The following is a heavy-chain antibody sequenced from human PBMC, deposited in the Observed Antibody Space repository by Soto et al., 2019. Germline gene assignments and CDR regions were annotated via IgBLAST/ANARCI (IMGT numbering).Heavy chain of an antibody. CDR2: IWYDGSNK. D-gene: IGHD4-4*01. V-gene: IGHV3-33*01. CDR1: GFTFSSYR. Sequence: QVQLVESGGGVVQPGRSPRLSCAASGFTFSSYRMQWVRQAPGKGLEWVAVIWYDGSNKYYADSVKGRFTISRDNSKNTLYLQMNSLRAEDTAVYYCARDGDGYSHGMDVWGQGTTVTVSS. CDR3: ARDGDGYSHGMDV. J-gene: IGHJ6*02.